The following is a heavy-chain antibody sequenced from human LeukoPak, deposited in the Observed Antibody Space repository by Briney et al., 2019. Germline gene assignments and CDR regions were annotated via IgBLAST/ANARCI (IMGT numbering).Heavy chain of an antibody. CDR3: AKDPITMVRGVIFPYYFDY. D-gene: IGHD3-10*01. CDR2: ISGSGGST. CDR1: GFTFSSYA. J-gene: IGHJ4*02. Sequence: TGGSLKLSCAASGFTFSSYAMSWVRQAPGKGLEWVSAISGSGGSTYYADSVKGRFTISRDNSKNTLYLQMNSLRAEDTAAYYCAKDPITMVRGVIFPYYFDYWGQGTLVTVSS. V-gene: IGHV3-23*01.